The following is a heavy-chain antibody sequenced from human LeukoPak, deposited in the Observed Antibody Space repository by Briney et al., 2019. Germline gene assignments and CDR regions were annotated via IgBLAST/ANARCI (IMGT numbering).Heavy chain of an antibody. Sequence: ASVKVSCEASRYTFTGYYVHWVRQAPGQGLEWMGWINPNSGGTNYAQKFQGRVTMTRDTSISTAYMELSSLRSDDTAVYYCARGIGQWLGIDYWGQGTLVTVSS. D-gene: IGHD6-19*01. CDR3: ARGIGQWLGIDY. V-gene: IGHV1-2*02. CDR1: RYTFTGYY. J-gene: IGHJ4*02. CDR2: INPNSGGT.